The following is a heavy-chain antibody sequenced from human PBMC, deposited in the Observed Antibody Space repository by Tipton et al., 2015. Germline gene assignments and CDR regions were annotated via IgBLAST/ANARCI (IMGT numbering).Heavy chain of an antibody. CDR1: GFSISTSTYY. D-gene: IGHD2-8*02. CDR3: ARRSLVGQEGLDS. V-gene: IGHV4-39*07. CDR2: IYYSGST. J-gene: IGHJ4*02. Sequence: TLSLTCTASGFSISTSTYYWGWIRQPPGKGLEWIGTIYYSGSTYYNSSLKSRVTISVDTSKNQFSLKLTSVTAADTAVYYCARRSLVGQEGLDSWGQGTLVTVSS.